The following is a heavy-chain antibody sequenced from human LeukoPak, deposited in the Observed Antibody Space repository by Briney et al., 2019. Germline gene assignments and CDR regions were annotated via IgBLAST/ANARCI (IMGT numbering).Heavy chain of an antibody. Sequence: PGGSLRLSCAASGFTFSNYGMHWVRQAPGKGLEWVSVISYDGSNKYYADSVKGRFTISRDNSKNTLYLQMNSLRAEDTAMYYCAKNSGSTASWGQGTLVTVSS. CDR3: AKNSGSTAS. V-gene: IGHV3-30*18. CDR1: GFTFSNYG. D-gene: IGHD1-26*01. J-gene: IGHJ4*02. CDR2: ISYDGSNK.